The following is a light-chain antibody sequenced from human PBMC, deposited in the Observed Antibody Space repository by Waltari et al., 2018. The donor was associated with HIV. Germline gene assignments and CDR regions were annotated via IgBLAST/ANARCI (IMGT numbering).Light chain of an antibody. V-gene: IGLV2-14*01. CDR2: EVN. J-gene: IGLJ1*01. CDR3: SSFAAGGTQV. CDR1: GSDIGDYNS. Sequence: QSALTQPASVSGSPGQSITISCSGTGSDIGDYNSAPWYQLHPGKAPQLLIFEVNNRPSGVSIRFSGSKSGNTASLTISGLQTEDEADYYCSSFAAGGTQVFGTGTKVTV.